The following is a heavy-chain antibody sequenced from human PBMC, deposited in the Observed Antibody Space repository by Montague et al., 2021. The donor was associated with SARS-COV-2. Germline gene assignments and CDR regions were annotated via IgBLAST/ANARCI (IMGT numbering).Heavy chain of an antibody. V-gene: IGHV4-59*01. CDR3: ARGPRYCSSTGCPPAFDI. D-gene: IGHD2-2*01. CDR2: ISYSGST. CDR1: GGSISSYY. Sequence: SETLSLTCTVSGGSISSYYWSWIRQPPGKGLEWIGYISYSGSTKYNPSLKRRVTISEDTSENHFSLKLSSVTAADAAVYFCARGPRYCSSTGCPPAFDIWGQGTMVTVSS. J-gene: IGHJ3*02.